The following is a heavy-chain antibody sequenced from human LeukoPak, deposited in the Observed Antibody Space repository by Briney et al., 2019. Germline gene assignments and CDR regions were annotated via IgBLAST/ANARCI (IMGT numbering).Heavy chain of an antibody. CDR1: GFTFSSYA. CDR3: AKEISSIAAAGIFPDY. Sequence: GGSLRLSCAASGFTFSSYAMSWVRQAPGKGLEWVSAISGSGGSTYYADSVKGRFTISRDNSKHTLYLQMNSLRAEDTAVYYCAKEISSIAAAGIFPDYWGQGTLVTVSS. D-gene: IGHD6-13*01. V-gene: IGHV3-23*01. J-gene: IGHJ4*02. CDR2: ISGSGGST.